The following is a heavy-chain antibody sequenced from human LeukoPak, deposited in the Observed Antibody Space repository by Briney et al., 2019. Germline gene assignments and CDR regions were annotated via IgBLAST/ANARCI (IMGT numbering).Heavy chain of an antibody. V-gene: IGHV3-7*01. CDR3: ARDPDQIKGANFHY. Sequence: PGGSLRLSCAASGFTFSSDWMNWVRQAPGKGLEWVANINQGGSDKYYVDSVKGRFTISRDNAKNSLYLQMNSLRAEDTAVYYYARDPDQIKGANFHYWGQGTLVTVYS. CDR1: GFTFSSDW. D-gene: IGHD1-26*01. J-gene: IGHJ4*02. CDR2: INQGGSDK.